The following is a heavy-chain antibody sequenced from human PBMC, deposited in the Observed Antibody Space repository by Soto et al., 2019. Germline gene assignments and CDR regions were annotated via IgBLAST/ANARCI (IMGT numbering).Heavy chain of an antibody. J-gene: IGHJ4*02. D-gene: IGHD3-22*01. Sequence: GGSLRLSCAASGFTFSSYAMHWVRQAPGKGLEWVTFVSFDGRNKYYPDSVKGRFTVSRDNSKNTLFLQMNSLRGEDTAVYYCARGNYDSTYYFDYWGPGTLVTAPQ. CDR2: VSFDGRNK. CDR1: GFTFSSYA. V-gene: IGHV3-30*04. CDR3: ARGNYDSTYYFDY.